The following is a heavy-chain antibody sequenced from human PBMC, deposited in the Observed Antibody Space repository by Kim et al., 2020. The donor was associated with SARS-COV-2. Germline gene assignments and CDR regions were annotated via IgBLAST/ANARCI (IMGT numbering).Heavy chain of an antibody. D-gene: IGHD3-9*01. Sequence: RVTISVDTSKNQFSLKLSSVTAADTAVYYCARGMVELGELPDFFLTAFDYWGQGTLVTVSS. CDR3: ARGMVELGELPDFFLTAFDY. J-gene: IGHJ4*02. V-gene: IGHV4-39*07.